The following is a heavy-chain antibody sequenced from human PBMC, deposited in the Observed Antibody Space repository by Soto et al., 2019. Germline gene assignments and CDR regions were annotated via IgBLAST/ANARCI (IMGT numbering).Heavy chain of an antibody. CDR3: ARWGPVKVDY. CDR2: INSDGSST. J-gene: IGHJ4*02. Sequence: EVQLVESGGGLVQPGGSLRLSCAASGFTISSYWMHWVRQAPGKGLVWVSRINSDGSSTSYAVSVKGRFTISRDNAKNTLHLQMNSLRAEDTAVYYCARWGPVKVDYWGQGTLVAVSS. CDR1: GFTISSYW. D-gene: IGHD4-17*01. V-gene: IGHV3-74*01.